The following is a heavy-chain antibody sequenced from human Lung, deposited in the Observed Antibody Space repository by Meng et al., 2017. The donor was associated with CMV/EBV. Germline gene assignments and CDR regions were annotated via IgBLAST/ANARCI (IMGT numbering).Heavy chain of an antibody. D-gene: IGHD3-16*01. CDR2: INPNGGGT. J-gene: IGHJ4*02. CDR3: ARSQLRLGGWVDY. Sequence: ASVXVSXKASGYTFTSYYMRWVRQAPGQGLEWMGWINPNGGGTNYAQKFQGRVTITRDTSISTAYMELSRLRSDDTAVYYCARSQLRLGGWVDYWGQRTLDTVSS. V-gene: IGHV1-2*02. CDR1: GYTFTSYY.